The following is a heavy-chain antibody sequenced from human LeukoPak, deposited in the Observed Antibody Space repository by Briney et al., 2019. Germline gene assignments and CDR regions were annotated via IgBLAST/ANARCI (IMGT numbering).Heavy chain of an antibody. CDR2: TSFDGSDN. D-gene: IGHD3-22*01. J-gene: IGHJ4*02. V-gene: IGHV3-30*04. Sequence: GGSLRLSCAASGFTFSSYAMHWVRQAPGKGLKWVAVTSFDGSDNYYADSVRGRFTISRDNSKNTLYLQMNSLRPDDTAVYYCARAPGTMIVVDYWGQGTLVTVSS. CDR3: ARAPGTMIVVDY. CDR1: GFTFSSYA.